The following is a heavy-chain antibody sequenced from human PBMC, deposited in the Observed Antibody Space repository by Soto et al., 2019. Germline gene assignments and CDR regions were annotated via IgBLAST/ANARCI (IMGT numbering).Heavy chain of an antibody. CDR1: GGTVRAYT. J-gene: IGHJ5*02. D-gene: IGHD5-12*01. Sequence: QVQLVQSGAEVKKPGSSVTVSCKASGGTVRAYTLSWVRQAPGQGLEWMGRIIPILGTANYAQKFQGRVRITADMSTSTAYMELSSLRSEDTAVYYCAPNLPDGYIVPDHWGQGTLVTVSS. CDR2: IIPILGTA. V-gene: IGHV1-69*08. CDR3: APNLPDGYIVPDH.